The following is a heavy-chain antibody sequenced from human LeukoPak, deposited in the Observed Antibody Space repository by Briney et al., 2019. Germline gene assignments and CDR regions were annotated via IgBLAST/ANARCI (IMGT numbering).Heavy chain of an antibody. D-gene: IGHD5-18*01. Sequence: SVKVSYKPSRGTFTSYAIIWVRQAPGHGRKWMGGIIPIFGTANYAQKFQGRVTITTDESTSTAYMELSSLRSEDTAVYYCARDGGYSDGYSFDYWGQGTLVTVSS. V-gene: IGHV1-69*05. CDR1: RGTFTSYA. J-gene: IGHJ4*02. CDR3: ARDGGYSDGYSFDY. CDR2: IIPIFGTA.